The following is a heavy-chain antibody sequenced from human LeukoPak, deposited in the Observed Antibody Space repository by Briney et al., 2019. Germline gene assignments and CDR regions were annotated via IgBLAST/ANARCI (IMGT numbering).Heavy chain of an antibody. CDR1: GFTFRSYG. Sequence: GGSLRLSCAASGFTFRSYGMSWVRQAPGKGLEWVSTISTSGSSTYYADSVKGRFTISRDNSKNTLYLQMNSLRAEDTAVYYCAKSQMYYYDSSGYWVLDVWGKGTTVTVSS. CDR3: AKSQMYYYDSSGYWVLDV. CDR2: ISTSGSST. V-gene: IGHV3-23*01. J-gene: IGHJ6*04. D-gene: IGHD3-22*01.